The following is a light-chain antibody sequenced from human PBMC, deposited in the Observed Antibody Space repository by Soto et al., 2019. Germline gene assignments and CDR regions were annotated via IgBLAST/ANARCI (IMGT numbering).Light chain of an antibody. Sequence: DIQMTQSPSTMSASVGDRVTITCRASQSISNWLAWYQQKPGKAPKLVIYKASSLESGVPSRFSGSGSGTEFTLTISSLQPDDFATYYCQQENGYSYTFGQGTKLEIK. CDR3: QQENGYSYT. V-gene: IGKV1-5*03. J-gene: IGKJ2*01. CDR2: KAS. CDR1: QSISNW.